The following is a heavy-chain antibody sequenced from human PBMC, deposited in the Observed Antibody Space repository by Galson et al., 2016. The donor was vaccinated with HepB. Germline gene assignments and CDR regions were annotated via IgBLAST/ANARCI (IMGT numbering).Heavy chain of an antibody. D-gene: IGHD6-25*01. Sequence: SLRLSCAASGFNFSTFALHWVRQTPGKGLEWVAIISYDSSTKYYADSVKGRFNISRDNAKKSLYLQMSSLRAEDTAIYYCARDRTSRAAVDYWGHGTLVTVSS. J-gene: IGHJ4*01. CDR2: ISYDSSTK. V-gene: IGHV3-30*04. CDR1: GFNFSTFA. CDR3: ARDRTSRAAVDY.